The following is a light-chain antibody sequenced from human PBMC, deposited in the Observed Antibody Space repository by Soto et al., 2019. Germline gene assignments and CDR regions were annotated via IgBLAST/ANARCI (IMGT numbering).Light chain of an antibody. J-gene: IGLJ1*01. CDR2: EVN. V-gene: IGLV2-8*01. CDR1: SSDVGGYNY. CDR3: TSYAGGNNV. Sequence: QSALTQPPSASGSPGQSVTISCTGTSSDVGGYNYVSWYQQHPGKVPKLMVYEVNKRPSGVPYRFSGSKSGNTASLTVSGLQAEDEADYYCTSYAGGNNVFGTGTKLTFL.